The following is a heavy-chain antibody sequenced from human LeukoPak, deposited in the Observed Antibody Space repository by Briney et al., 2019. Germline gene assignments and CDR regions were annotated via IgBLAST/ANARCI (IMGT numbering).Heavy chain of an antibody. D-gene: IGHD4-23*01. CDR2: ISYDGSNK. CDR1: GFTFSSYA. V-gene: IGHV3-30-3*01. CDR3: AREPRHDYGGYYFDY. J-gene: IGHJ4*02. Sequence: GGSLRLSCAASGFTFSSYAMRWVRQAPGKGLEWVAVISYDGSNKYYADSVKGRFTISRDNSKNTLYLQMNSLRAEDTAVYYCAREPRHDYGGYYFDYWGQGTLVTVSS.